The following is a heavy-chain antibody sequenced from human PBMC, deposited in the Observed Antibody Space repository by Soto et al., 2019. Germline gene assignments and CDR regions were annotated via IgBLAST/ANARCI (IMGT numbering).Heavy chain of an antibody. CDR2: INHSGST. D-gene: IGHD3-10*01. J-gene: IGHJ6*04. CDR3: ARGGVTMVRGVPIRV. CDR1: GGSFSGYY. Sequence: SETLSLTCAVYGGSFSGYYWSWIRQPPGKGLEWIGEINHSGSTNYNPSLKSRVTISVDTSKNQFSLKLSSVTAADTAVYYCARGGVTMVRGVPIRVWGKGTTVTVSS. V-gene: IGHV4-34*01.